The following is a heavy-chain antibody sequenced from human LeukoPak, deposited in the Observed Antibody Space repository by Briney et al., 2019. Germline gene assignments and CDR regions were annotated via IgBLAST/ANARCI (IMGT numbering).Heavy chain of an antibody. J-gene: IGHJ4*02. CDR3: ARHNYYGSGSYLGLPGRRYYFDY. D-gene: IGHD3-10*01. CDR1: GGSFSGYY. V-gene: IGHV4-34*01. CDR2: INHSGST. Sequence: SETLSLTCAVYGGSFSGYYWSWIRQPPGKGLEWIGEINHSGSTNYNPSLKSRVTISVDTSKNQFSLKLSSVTAADTAVYYCARHNYYGSGSYLGLPGRRYYFDYWGQGTLVTVSS.